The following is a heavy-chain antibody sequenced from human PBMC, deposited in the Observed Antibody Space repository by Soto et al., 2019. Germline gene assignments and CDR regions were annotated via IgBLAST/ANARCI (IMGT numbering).Heavy chain of an antibody. CDR1: GYIFTTTA. J-gene: IGHJ5*02. V-gene: IGHV1-3*04. Sequence: ASVKVSCKASGYIFTTTAIHWVRQAPGQRLEWMGWMYTGTGNTKYSEKFQGRVTISRDTSANTAYLELSSLRSEDTAVYYCARGHADFWSGYHLFDP. CDR3: ARGHADFWSGYHLFDP. CDR2: MYTGTGNT. D-gene: IGHD3-3*01.